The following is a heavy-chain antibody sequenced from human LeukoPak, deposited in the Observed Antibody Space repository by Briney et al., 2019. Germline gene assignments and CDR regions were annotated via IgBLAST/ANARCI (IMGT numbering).Heavy chain of an antibody. CDR3: ARRPRFSAGTDYFDY. CDR2: ISSSSSTI. Sequence: GGSLRLSCAASGFTFSSYSMNWVRQAPGKGLEWVSYISSSSSTIYYADSVKGRFTISRDNAKNSLYLQMNSLRAEDTAVYYCARRPRFSAGTDYFDYWGQGTLITVSS. V-gene: IGHV3-48*04. CDR1: GFTFSSYS. J-gene: IGHJ4*02. D-gene: IGHD6-19*01.